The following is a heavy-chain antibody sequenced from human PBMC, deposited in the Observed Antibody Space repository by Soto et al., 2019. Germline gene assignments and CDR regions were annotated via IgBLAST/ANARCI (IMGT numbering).Heavy chain of an antibody. CDR1: SGSFSGYF. J-gene: IGHJ4*02. D-gene: IGHD3-22*01. CDR2: INHSGST. V-gene: IGHV4-34*01. Sequence: ETLSLTCAVYSGSFSGYFCSWIRQPPGKGLEWIGEINHSGSTNYSPSLKSRVTLSVDTSKNQFSLKLSSVTAADTAVYYCASTRPTYLDASGYYSWSQGTLVTVSS. CDR3: ASTRPTYLDASGYYS.